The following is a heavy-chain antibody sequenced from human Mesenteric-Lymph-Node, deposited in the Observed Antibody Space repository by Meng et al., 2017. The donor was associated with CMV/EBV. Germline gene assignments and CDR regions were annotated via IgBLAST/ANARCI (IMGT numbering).Heavy chain of an antibody. Sequence: GGSLRLSCAGSGFTFSNYWMHWVRQAPGKGLVWVSRINSDGSSISYADSTKGRYTISRDNAKNTVYLQMNSLRAEDTAVYYCARDHLDHDVLTGYGYYYGMDVWGQGTTATVSS. CDR2: INSDGSSI. J-gene: IGHJ6*02. CDR1: GFTFSNYW. V-gene: IGHV3-74*01. CDR3: ARDHLDHDVLTGYGYYYGMDV. D-gene: IGHD3-9*01.